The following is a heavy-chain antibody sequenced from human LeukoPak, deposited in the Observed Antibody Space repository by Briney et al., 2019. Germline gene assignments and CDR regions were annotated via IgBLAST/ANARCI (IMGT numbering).Heavy chain of an antibody. D-gene: IGHD6-19*01. Sequence: ASVKVSCKASGYTFTSYGISWVRQAPGQGLEWMGIINPSGGSTSYAQKFQGRVTMTRDMSTSTVYMELSSLRSEDTAVYYCARDLHSSGWDYWGQGTLVTVSS. J-gene: IGHJ4*02. CDR2: INPSGGST. CDR1: GYTFTSYG. V-gene: IGHV1-46*01. CDR3: ARDLHSSGWDY.